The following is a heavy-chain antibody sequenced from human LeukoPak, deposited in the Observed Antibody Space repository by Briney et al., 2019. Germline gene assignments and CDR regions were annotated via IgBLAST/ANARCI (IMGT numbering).Heavy chain of an antibody. CDR2: IKQDGSEK. J-gene: IGHJ4*02. CDR1: GFTFSSYW. D-gene: IGHD3-16*01. V-gene: IGHV3-7*01. CDR3: AKPTRGSGGSFLIDF. Sequence: PGGSLRLSCAASGFTFSSYWMSWVRQAPGKGLEWVANIKQDGSEKYYVDSVKGRFTISRDNSKNTLYLQMNSLRADDTAVYYCAKPTRGSGGSFLIDFWGQGTLVTVSS.